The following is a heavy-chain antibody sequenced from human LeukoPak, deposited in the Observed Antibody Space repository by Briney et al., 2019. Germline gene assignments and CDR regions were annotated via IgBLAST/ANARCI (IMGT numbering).Heavy chain of an antibody. CDR1: GYSISSGYY. CDR2: IYLSGST. CDR3: ARGAKLYDGSGSQGAFDY. V-gene: IGHV4-38-2*02. Sequence: SETLSLTCTVSGYSISSGYYWGWILQPPGKGLEWIVSIYLSGSTYYNPSLKSRVTISVDTSKNQFSLKLSSVTAADTAVYYCARGAKLYDGSGSQGAFDYWGQGTLVTVSS. D-gene: IGHD3-10*01. J-gene: IGHJ4*02.